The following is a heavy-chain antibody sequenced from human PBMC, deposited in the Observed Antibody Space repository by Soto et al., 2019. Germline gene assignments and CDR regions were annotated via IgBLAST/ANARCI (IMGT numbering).Heavy chain of an antibody. Sequence: QVQLVQSGAEVKKPGASVKVSCKASGYTFTGYYMHWVRQAPGQGLEWMGWINPNSGGTNYAQKLQGWVTMTRETSISTAYMELSRLRSDDTAVYYCARAEGDMTTVTTFDYWGQGTLVTVSS. CDR2: INPNSGGT. V-gene: IGHV1-2*04. CDR3: ARAEGDMTTVTTFDY. CDR1: GYTFTGYY. D-gene: IGHD4-17*01. J-gene: IGHJ4*02.